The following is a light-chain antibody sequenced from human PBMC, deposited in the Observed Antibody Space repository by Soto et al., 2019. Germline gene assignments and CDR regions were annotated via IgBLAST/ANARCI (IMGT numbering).Light chain of an antibody. Sequence: AIQMTQSPSSLSASVGDRVTITCLASQGIRNDLGWYQQKPGKAPKLLIYAASSIPSGVPSRFSGSGSGTDFTLSISSLQPEDFGTYYCLQDYNCPWTFGQGTKVDIK. J-gene: IGKJ1*01. CDR2: AAS. V-gene: IGKV1-6*01. CDR1: QGIRND. CDR3: LQDYNCPWT.